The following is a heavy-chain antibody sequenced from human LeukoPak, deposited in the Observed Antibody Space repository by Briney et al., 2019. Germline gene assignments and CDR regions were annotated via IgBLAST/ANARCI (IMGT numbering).Heavy chain of an antibody. CDR1: GFTVSSSY. J-gene: IGHJ4*02. V-gene: IGHV3-48*01. D-gene: IGHD7-27*01. Sequence: GGSLRLSCAASGFTVSSSYMNWVRQAPGKGLEWVSYISSSSSTIYYADSVKGRFTISRDNAKNSLYLQMNSLRAEDTAVYYCAREVTGDSPSLSDYWGQGTLVTVSS. CDR2: ISSSSSTI. CDR3: AREVTGDSPSLSDY.